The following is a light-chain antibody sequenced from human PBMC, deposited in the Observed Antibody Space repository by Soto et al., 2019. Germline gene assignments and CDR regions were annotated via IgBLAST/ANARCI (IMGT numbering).Light chain of an antibody. CDR3: SSHTTDNTRV. V-gene: IGLV2-14*01. Sequence: QSVLTQPASVSGSPGQPIAFSCTGTSSDVGGYNYVSWYQQHPDKAPKLIIHEVSNRPSGVSDRFSGSKSGNTASLSISGLQADDEADYYCSSHTTDNTRVFGSGTKVTVL. J-gene: IGLJ1*01. CDR1: SSDVGGYNY. CDR2: EVS.